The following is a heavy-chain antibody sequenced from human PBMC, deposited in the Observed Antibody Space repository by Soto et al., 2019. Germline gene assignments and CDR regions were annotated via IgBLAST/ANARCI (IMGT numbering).Heavy chain of an antibody. CDR1: GFTFSSYG. CDR3: ARDFETTVYSSSSGYFDY. V-gene: IGHV3-33*08. D-gene: IGHD6-6*01. J-gene: IGHJ4*02. Sequence: GGSLRLSCAASGFTFSSYGMHWVRQAPGKGLEWVADIWYNRSNKYYADSVKGRFTISRDNSKNTLYLQMNSLRVEDMAVYYCARDFETTVYSSSSGYFDYWGQGTLVTVSS. CDR2: IWYNRSNK.